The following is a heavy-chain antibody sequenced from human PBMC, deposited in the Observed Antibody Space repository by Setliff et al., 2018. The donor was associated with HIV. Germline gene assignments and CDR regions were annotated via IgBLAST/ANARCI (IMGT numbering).Heavy chain of an antibody. Sequence: SETLSLTCAVYGGSFGGYYWNWIRQSPGKGLEWIGEINHSGITKYNPSLESRVIISLDTSKIQFSLKLSSVTAADTAVYYCARGESFGAAPGTGRFRFWVQGTLVTVSS. D-gene: IGHD6-13*01. CDR2: INHSGIT. CDR3: ARGESFGAAPGTGRFRF. CDR1: GGSFGGYY. V-gene: IGHV4-34*01. J-gene: IGHJ4*02.